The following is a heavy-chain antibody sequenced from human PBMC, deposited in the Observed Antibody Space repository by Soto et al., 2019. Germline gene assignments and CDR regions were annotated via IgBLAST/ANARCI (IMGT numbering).Heavy chain of an antibody. CDR3: ARNPGAFYNWFDP. J-gene: IGHJ5*02. V-gene: IGHV4-59*01. CDR2: IYYSGST. CDR1: GGSISSYY. Sequence: LSLTCTVSGGSISSYYWSWIRQPPGKGLEWIGYIYYSGSTNYNPSLKSRVTISVDTSKNQFSLKLSSVTAADTAVYYCARNPGAFYNWFDPWGQGTLVTVSS. D-gene: IGHD1-26*01.